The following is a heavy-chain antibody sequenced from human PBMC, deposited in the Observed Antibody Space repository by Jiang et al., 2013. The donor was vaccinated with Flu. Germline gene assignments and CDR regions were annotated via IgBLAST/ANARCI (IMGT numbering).Heavy chain of an antibody. J-gene: IGHJ6*02. CDR2: IYSGGST. D-gene: IGHD6-6*01. V-gene: IGHV3-66*01. CDR1: GFTVSSNY. Sequence: RLSCAASGFTVSSNYMSWVRQAPGKGLEWVSVIYSGGSTYYADSVKGRFTISRDNSKNTLYLQMNSLRAEDTAVYYCARGDSSIAARGGMDVWGQGTTVTVSS. CDR3: ARGDSSIAARGGMDV.